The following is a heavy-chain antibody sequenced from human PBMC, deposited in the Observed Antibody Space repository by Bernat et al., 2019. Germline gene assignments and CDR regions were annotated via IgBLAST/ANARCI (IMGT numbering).Heavy chain of an antibody. CDR1: GFTFSSYA. CDR3: AKRIAATNYYYGMDV. CDR2: IIVSGGRT. D-gene: IGHD6-25*01. Sequence: EVQLLESGGGLVQPGGSLRLSCAALGFTFSSYALSWVRKAQGKGLEWVSAIIVSGGRTSDPDSVKGRFTISRDNSKNTLYLQMNSLRAEDTAVYYCAKRIAATNYYYGMDVWGQGTTVTVSS. J-gene: IGHJ6*02. V-gene: IGHV3-23*01.